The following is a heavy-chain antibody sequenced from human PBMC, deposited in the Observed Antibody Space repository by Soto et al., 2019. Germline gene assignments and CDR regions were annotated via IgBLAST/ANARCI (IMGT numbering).Heavy chain of an antibody. J-gene: IGHJ5*02. V-gene: IGHV4-59*08. CDR3: AREYQLPNWFDP. CDR1: GGSISSYY. CDR2: IYYSGST. Sequence: SETLSLTCTVSGGSISSYYWSWIRQPPGKGLEWIGYIYYSGSTNYNPSLKSRVTISVDTSKNQFSLKLSSVTAADTAVYYCAREYQLPNWFDPWGPGTLVTVSS. D-gene: IGHD2-2*01.